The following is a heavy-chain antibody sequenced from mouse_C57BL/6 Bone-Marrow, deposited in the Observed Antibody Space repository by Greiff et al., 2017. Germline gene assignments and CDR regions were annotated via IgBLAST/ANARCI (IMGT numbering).Heavy chain of an antibody. V-gene: IGHV3-6*01. Sequence: EVKLVESGPGLVKPSQSLSLTCSVTGYSITSGYYWNWIRQFPGKKLEWMGYISYDGSNNSNPSPKNRIPITRDTSKNQFFLNLNSVTTADTATYYCASDGYYTGFAYGGQGTLVTVSA. CDR1: GYSITSGYY. CDR2: ISYDGSN. CDR3: ASDGYYTGFAY. J-gene: IGHJ3*01. D-gene: IGHD2-3*01.